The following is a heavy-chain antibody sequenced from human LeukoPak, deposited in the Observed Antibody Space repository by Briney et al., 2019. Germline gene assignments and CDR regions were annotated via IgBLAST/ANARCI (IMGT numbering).Heavy chain of an antibody. CDR3: ARGYYYDSSWYFDL. CDR1: GGSIGSGGYS. D-gene: IGHD3-22*01. CDR2: IYHSGST. Sequence: PSETLSLTCAVSGGSIGSGGYSWSWIRQPPGKGLEWIGYIYHSGSTYYNPSLKSRVTISVDRSKNQFSLKLSSVTAADTAVYYCARGYYYDSSWYFDLWGRGTLVTVSS. J-gene: IGHJ2*01. V-gene: IGHV4-30-2*01.